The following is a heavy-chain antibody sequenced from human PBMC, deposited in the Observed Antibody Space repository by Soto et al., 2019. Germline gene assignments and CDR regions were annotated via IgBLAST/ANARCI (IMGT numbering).Heavy chain of an antibody. J-gene: IGHJ4*02. CDR2: IWYDGSNT. Sequence: GGSLRLSCAASGFILSSFGMHWVRQAPGKGLEWVAHIWYDGSNTYYADSVKGRFTISRDNSRNTVYLQMSSLRAEDTAVYHCVRDLLGSGGHFDYWGQGTPVTVSS. CDR3: VRDLLGSGGHFDY. V-gene: IGHV3-33*01. D-gene: IGHD7-27*01. CDR1: GFILSSFG.